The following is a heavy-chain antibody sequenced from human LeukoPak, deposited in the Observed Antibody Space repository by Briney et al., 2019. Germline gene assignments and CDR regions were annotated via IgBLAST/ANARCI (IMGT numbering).Heavy chain of an antibody. Sequence: SETLSLTCAVSGGSISSGGYSWSWTRQPPGKGLEWIGYIYHSGSTYYNPSLKSRVTISVDRSKNQFSLKLSSVTAADTAVYYCVRGRGYCSGGSCYVDYWGQGTLVTVSS. CDR1: GGSISSGGYS. D-gene: IGHD2-15*01. J-gene: IGHJ4*02. CDR3: VRGRGYCSGGSCYVDY. V-gene: IGHV4-30-2*01. CDR2: IYHSGST.